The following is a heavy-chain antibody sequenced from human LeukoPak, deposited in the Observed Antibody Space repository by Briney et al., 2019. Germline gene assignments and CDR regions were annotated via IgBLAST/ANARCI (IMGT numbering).Heavy chain of an antibody. Sequence: ASVKVSCKASGYTFTGYYMHWVRQAPGLGLEWMGWINPNSGGTDYAQKFQGRVTMTRDTSISTAYMELSRLRSDDTAVYYCARTKPNWEYYFDYWGQGTLVTVSS. D-gene: IGHD7-27*01. V-gene: IGHV1-2*02. CDR2: INPNSGGT. CDR1: GYTFTGYY. J-gene: IGHJ4*02. CDR3: ARTKPNWEYYFDY.